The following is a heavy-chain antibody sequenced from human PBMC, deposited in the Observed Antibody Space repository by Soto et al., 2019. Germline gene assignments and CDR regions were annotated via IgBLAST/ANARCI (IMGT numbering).Heavy chain of an antibody. CDR1: GFTFSSYA. CDR3: VKDRRRGYGGLGHYGMDV. V-gene: IGHV3-64D*06. D-gene: IGHD5-12*01. Sequence: GSLRLSCSASGFTFSSYAMHWVRQSPGKGLEYVSVISTNGDNTYYADSVKDRFTISRDNSKNTLFLQMSSLRAEDTAVYYCVKDRRRGYGGLGHYGMDVWGLGTTVTVSS. J-gene: IGHJ6*02. CDR2: ISTNGDNT.